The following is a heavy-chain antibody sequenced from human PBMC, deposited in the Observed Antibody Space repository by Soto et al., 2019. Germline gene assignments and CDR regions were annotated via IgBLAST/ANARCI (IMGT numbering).Heavy chain of an antibody. CDR3: AKXILDTAMVTGYYYGMDV. CDR1: GFSFIKYS. D-gene: IGHD5-18*01. CDR2: ISYDGSNK. V-gene: IGHV3-30*18. Sequence: LGLSLEAGGFSFIKYSMHWVRQAPGKGLEWVAVISYDGSNKYYADSVKGRSTISRDNSKNTLYLQMNSLRAEDTAVYYCAKXILDTAMVTGYYYGMDVWGQGTTVTVSS. J-gene: IGHJ6*02.